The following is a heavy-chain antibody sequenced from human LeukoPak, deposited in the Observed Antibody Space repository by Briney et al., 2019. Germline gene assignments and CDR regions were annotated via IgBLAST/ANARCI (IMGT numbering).Heavy chain of an antibody. J-gene: IGHJ1*01. V-gene: IGHV3-7*01. CDR3: ARDPTLYSITAEYFQH. D-gene: IGHD3-10*01. CDR2: IKQDGSEK. CDR1: GFTFSSYW. Sequence: GGSLRLSCAASGFTFSSYWMSWVRQAPGKGLEWVANIKQDGSEKYYVDSVKGRFTISRDNAKNSLYLQMNSLRAEDTAVYYCARDPTLYSITAEYFQHWGQGTLVTVSS.